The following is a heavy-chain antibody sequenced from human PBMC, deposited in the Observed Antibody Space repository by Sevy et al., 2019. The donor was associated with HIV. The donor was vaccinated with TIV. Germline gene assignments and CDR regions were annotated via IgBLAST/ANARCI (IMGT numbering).Heavy chain of an antibody. CDR2: IFPGDSDT. V-gene: IGHV5-51*01. D-gene: IGHD1-26*01. J-gene: IGHJ6*02. Sequence: GESLKISCKCSGYDFSTYWIAWVRQMPGKGLELMGIIFPGDSDTRYSPSFQAQVTISADDSITTSYLQWRSLKASDTAIDYFARRGVLLRGGDYIYYGLDVWGQGPTVTVSS. CDR3: ARRGVLLRGGDYIYYGLDV. CDR1: GYDFSTYW.